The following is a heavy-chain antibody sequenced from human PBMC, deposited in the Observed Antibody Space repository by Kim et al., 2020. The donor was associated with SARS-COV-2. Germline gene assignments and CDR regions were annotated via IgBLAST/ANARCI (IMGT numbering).Heavy chain of an antibody. CDR3: ARRLAINYFDF. J-gene: IGHJ4*02. CDR1: GYSFTAYW. CDR2: IYPGDSDT. Sequence: GESLKISCKGSGYSFTAYWIGWVRQMPGKGLEWMGIIYPGDSDTRYSPSFQGQVTISADKSISTAYLQWNSLKASDTAMYYCARRLAINYFDFWGQGTLVTASS. V-gene: IGHV5-51*01. D-gene: IGHD5-12*01.